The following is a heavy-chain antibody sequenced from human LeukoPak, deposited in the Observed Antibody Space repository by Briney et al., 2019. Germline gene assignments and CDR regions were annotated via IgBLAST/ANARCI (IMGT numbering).Heavy chain of an antibody. J-gene: IGHJ5*02. Sequence: SGTLSLTCTVSGGSISSHYWSWLRQPPGKGLEWIGYIYYSGSTSYNPTLKSRVTISVDTSKNQFSLKLTSVTAADTAVYYCARVWPDSSGYYYWFDPWGQGTLVTVSS. CDR3: ARVWPDSSGYYYWFDP. CDR2: IYYSGST. D-gene: IGHD3-22*01. CDR1: GGSISSHY. V-gene: IGHV4-59*11.